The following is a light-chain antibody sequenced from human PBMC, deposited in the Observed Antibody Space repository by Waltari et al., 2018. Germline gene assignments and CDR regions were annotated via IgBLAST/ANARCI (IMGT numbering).Light chain of an antibody. J-gene: IGKJ2*01. CDR3: QQYYSSPPYT. Sequence: DIVMTQSPDSLAVSLGERATINCKSSQSVLYRSNNKNYSASSQQKPGQPPKELIYWASTRESGVPDRFSGSGSGTDFTLTISSLQAEDVAVYYCQQYYSSPPYTFGQGTKLEIK. CDR1: QSVLYRSNNKNY. V-gene: IGKV4-1*01. CDR2: WAS.